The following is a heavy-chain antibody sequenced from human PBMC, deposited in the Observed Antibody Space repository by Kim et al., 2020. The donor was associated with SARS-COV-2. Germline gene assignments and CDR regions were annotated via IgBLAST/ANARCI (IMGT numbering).Heavy chain of an antibody. V-gene: IGHV3-23*01. J-gene: IGHJ4*02. CDR3: AKDKAGIWAQRGC. D-gene: IGHD2-21*01. Sequence: YADCWKGPFTSSRDNSKNTLYLQMNSQRAEDTAVHYCAKDKAGIWAQRGCWGQGTLVTVSS.